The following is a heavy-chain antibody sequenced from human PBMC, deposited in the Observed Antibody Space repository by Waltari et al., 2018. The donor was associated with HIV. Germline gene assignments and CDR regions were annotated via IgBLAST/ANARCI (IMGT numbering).Heavy chain of an antibody. J-gene: IGHJ3*01. V-gene: IGHV3-21*06. CDR2: ISDDSSFI. D-gene: IGHD2-21*02. CDR1: GFTLKPYS. Sequence: ESGGGRAKPGGTLKLSCSGSGFTLKPYSVSWISQTPGRGLEWISAISDDSSFIYYADSVKGRFTVSRDNVRNSVFLQINDVRAEDTATYFCGAFLCAEDCRDGFDVWGQGTMVTVS. CDR3: GAFLCAEDCRDGFDV.